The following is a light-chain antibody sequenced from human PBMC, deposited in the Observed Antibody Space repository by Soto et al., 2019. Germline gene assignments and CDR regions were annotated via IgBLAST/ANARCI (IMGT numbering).Light chain of an antibody. CDR2: GAS. CDR1: QSVRSN. J-gene: IGKJ4*01. Sequence: IGWTQSPETLSLSPGERATLSCMASQSVRSNLAWYQQKPGQGPRLLIFGASTRAIGIPARFSGSGSGTDFTLTISSLQSEDFAVYYCQHSTELPLTFAGGTKVDI. CDR3: QHSTELPLT. V-gene: IGKV3-15*01.